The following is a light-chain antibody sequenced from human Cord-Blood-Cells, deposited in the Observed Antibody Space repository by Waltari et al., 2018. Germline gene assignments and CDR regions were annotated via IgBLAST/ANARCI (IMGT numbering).Light chain of an antibody. Sequence: DIQMTQSPPSLSASVGHRVTITCRASQSISSYLNWYQQKPGKAPKLLIYAASSLQSGVPSRFSGSGSGTDFTLTISSLQPEDFATYYCQQSYSTPWTFGQGTKVEIK. J-gene: IGKJ1*01. CDR3: QQSYSTPWT. V-gene: IGKV1-39*01. CDR1: QSISSY. CDR2: AAS.